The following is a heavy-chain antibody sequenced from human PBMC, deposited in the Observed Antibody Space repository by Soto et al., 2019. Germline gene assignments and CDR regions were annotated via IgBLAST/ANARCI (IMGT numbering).Heavy chain of an antibody. Sequence: GASVKVSCKASGGTFSSYTISWVRQAPGQGLEWMGRIIPILGIANYAQKFQGRVTITADKSTSTAYMELSSLRSEDTAVYYCASGVTMVRGVMAPYYYYYMDVWGKGTTVTVS. CDR1: GGTFSSYT. D-gene: IGHD3-10*01. V-gene: IGHV1-69*02. CDR2: IIPILGIA. CDR3: ASGVTMVRGVMAPYYYYYMDV. J-gene: IGHJ6*03.